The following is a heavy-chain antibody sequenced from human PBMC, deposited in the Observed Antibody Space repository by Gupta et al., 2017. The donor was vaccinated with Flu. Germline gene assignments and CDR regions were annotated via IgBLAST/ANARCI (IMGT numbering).Heavy chain of an antibody. V-gene: IGHV4-34*01. CDR3: ARAAGXLPAAIHYWYFDL. J-gene: IGHJ2*01. Sequence: QVQLQQWGAGLLKPSETLSLTCAVYGGSFSGHYWNWVRQPPGKGLEWIGEINHSGSTNYNPSLKSRVTISVDTSKNQFSLKLSSVTAADTAVXYXARAAGXLPAAIHYWYFDLWGRGTLVTVSS. CDR2: INHSGST. D-gene: IGHD2-2*01. CDR1: GGSFSGHY.